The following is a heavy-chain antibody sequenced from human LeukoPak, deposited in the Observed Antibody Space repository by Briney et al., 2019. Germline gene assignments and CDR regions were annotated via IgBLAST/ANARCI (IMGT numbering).Heavy chain of an antibody. CDR2: ISSNGGST. CDR1: GFTFSSYA. CDR3: AKGAPIVVVPAADY. V-gene: IGHV3-64*04. D-gene: IGHD2-2*01. Sequence: PGGSLRLSCAASGFTFSSYAMHWVRQAPGKGLEYVSAISSNGGSTYYADSVKGRFTISRDNSKNTLYLQMNSLRAEDTAVYYCAKGAPIVVVPAADYWGQGTLVTVSS. J-gene: IGHJ4*02.